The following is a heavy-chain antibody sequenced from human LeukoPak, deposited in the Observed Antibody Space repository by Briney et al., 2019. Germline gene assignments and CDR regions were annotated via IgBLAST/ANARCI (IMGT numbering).Heavy chain of an antibody. CDR1: GFSFSRYG. V-gene: IGHV3-7*01. CDR2: INQDGSEK. Sequence: GGSLRLSCGASGFSFSRYGMSWVRQAPGKGLEWVANINQDGSEKYYVDSVKGRFTISRDNAKNSLYLQMNSLRAEDTAVYYCARIQHYYGSGSYSIDYWGQGTLVTVSS. J-gene: IGHJ4*02. D-gene: IGHD3-10*01. CDR3: ARIQHYYGSGSYSIDY.